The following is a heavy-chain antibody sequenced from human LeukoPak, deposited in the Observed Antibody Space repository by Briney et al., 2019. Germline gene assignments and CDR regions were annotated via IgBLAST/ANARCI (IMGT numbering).Heavy chain of an antibody. J-gene: IGHJ4*02. CDR1: GFTFSSYG. CDR3: AKDPYYGSGSYRIDY. Sequence: TGGSLRLSCAASGFTFSSYGMSWVRQAPGKGLEWVSAVSGSGGSTYYADSVKGRFTISRDNSKNTLYLQMNSLRAEDTAVYYCAKDPYYGSGSYRIDYWGQGTLVTVSS. D-gene: IGHD3-10*01. V-gene: IGHV3-23*01. CDR2: VSGSGGST.